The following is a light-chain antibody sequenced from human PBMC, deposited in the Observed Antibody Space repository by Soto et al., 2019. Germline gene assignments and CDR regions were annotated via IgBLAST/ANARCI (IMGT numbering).Light chain of an antibody. V-gene: IGLV3-1*01. J-gene: IGLJ2*01. CDR3: QAWDSSTEVV. CDR1: KLGDKY. Sequence: SYELTQPPSVSVSPGQTASITCSGDKLGDKYACWYQQKPGQSPVLVIYQDSKRPSGIPERFSGSNSGNTATLTISGTQAMYEGDYDCQAWDSSTEVVFGGGTKLTVL. CDR2: QDS.